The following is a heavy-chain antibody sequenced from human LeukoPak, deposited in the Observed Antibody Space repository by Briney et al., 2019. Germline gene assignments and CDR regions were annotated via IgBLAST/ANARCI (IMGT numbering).Heavy chain of an antibody. D-gene: IGHD2-8*01. CDR1: GFTFSSYY. CDR3: AREDGVRAGDSFDY. J-gene: IGHJ4*02. CDR2: ISSSGSTI. Sequence: GGSLRLSCAASGFTFSSYYMHWVRQAPGKGLEWVSYISSSGSTIYYADSVKGRFTISRDNAKNSLYLQMNSLRAEDTAVYYCAREDGVRAGDSFDYWGQGTLVTVSS. V-gene: IGHV3-48*03.